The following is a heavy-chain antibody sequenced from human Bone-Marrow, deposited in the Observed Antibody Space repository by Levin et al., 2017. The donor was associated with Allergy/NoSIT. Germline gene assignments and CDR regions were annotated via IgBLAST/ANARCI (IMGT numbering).Heavy chain of an antibody. V-gene: IGHV4-34*01. D-gene: IGHD3-22*01. CDR2: INHSGST. CDR1: GGSFSGYY. Sequence: SETLSLTCAVYGGSFSGYYWSWIRQPPGKGLEWIGEINHSGSTNYNPSLKSRVTISVDTSKNQFSLKLSSVTAADTAVYYCARGPYDSGYSEYFQHWGQGTLVTVSS. CDR3: ARGPYDSGYSEYFQH. J-gene: IGHJ1*01.